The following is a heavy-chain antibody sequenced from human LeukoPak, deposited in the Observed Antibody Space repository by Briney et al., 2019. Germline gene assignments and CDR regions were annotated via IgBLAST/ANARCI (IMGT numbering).Heavy chain of an antibody. D-gene: IGHD6-13*01. CDR1: GFTFSRYW. CDR3: ATLAAAGTNY. Sequence: GGSLRLSCAASGFTFSRYWMHWVRQAPGKGLVGVSRADYDGSDTSYADSVRGRFTISRDNAKNTLYLQMNSLSAEDTAVYYCATLAAAGTNYWGQGTLVTVSS. V-gene: IGHV3-74*01. CDR2: ADYDGSDT. J-gene: IGHJ4*02.